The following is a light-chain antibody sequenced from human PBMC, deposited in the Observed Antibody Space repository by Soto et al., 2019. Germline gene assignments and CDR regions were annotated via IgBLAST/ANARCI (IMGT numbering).Light chain of an antibody. J-gene: IGKJ1*01. Sequence: DIPMTQSPSPLSASVGDRVTITCRSSQRLSYWLAWYQQKPGNASKLMIYAASSLESGVPSRFSGSRSGTEFTLTISSLQPDESASYDCKQYNSYSKTFGQGTKVEIK. CDR1: QRLSYW. CDR3: KQYNSYSKT. V-gene: IGKV1-5*01. CDR2: AAS.